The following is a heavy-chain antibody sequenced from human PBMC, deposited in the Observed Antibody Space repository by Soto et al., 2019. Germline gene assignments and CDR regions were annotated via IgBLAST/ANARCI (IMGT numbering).Heavy chain of an antibody. CDR3: ARDDVLCDGGRCYGVPFDF. CDR1: GFTVSSKY. Sequence: VHLVESGGGLVQPGGSLRLSCAASGFTVSSKYMSWVRQAPGKGLEWVSLIQSGGPTYYADSVKGRFTISRDTSENTLHLQMDSLRAEDTAVYYCARDDVLCDGGRCYGVPFDFWGEGTTVTVSS. V-gene: IGHV3-66*01. J-gene: IGHJ6*04. CDR2: IQSGGPT. D-gene: IGHD2-15*01.